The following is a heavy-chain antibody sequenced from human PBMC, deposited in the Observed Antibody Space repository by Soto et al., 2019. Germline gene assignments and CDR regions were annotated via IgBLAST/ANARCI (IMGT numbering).Heavy chain of an antibody. CDR3: AKDVHYYFWRGPIDY. CDR2: ISGSGGST. J-gene: IGHJ4*02. CDR1: GFTFASYA. Sequence: VGSLRLSCAVSGFTFASYAIIWVRQAPGRGLEWVSAISGSGGSTYYADSVKGRFTISRDNSKNTLYLQMNSLRAEDTAVYYCAKDVHYYFWRGPIDYWGQGTLVTVSS. D-gene: IGHD3-3*01. V-gene: IGHV3-23*01.